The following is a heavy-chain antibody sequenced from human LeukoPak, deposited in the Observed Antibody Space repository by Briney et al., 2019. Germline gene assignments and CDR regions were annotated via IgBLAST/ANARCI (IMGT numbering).Heavy chain of an antibody. CDR2: ISGSGGST. V-gene: IGHV3-23*01. CDR1: GFSFDSFA. D-gene: IGHD2-2*02. Sequence: GGSLRLSCAASGFSFDSFAMTWVRQAPGKGLEWVSGISGSGGSTFYADSVKGRFTVSRDNFKNTLHLQMSSLRAEDTAVYYCAKDDTPYYWGRGTLVTVSS. J-gene: IGHJ4*02. CDR3: AKDDTPYY.